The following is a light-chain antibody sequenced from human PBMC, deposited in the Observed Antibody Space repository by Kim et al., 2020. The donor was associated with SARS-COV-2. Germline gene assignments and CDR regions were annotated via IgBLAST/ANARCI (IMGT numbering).Light chain of an antibody. CDR2: GAS. CDR1: QNVNIY. J-gene: IGKJ1*01. Sequence: WSPGNRAPLSCRASQNVNIYLAWDQQKPGQAPRLLIYGASNRATGIPARFSGSGSGTDFALTISSLEAEDSAVYYCQQRITGPWTFGQGTKVDIK. V-gene: IGKV3-11*01. CDR3: QQRITGPWT.